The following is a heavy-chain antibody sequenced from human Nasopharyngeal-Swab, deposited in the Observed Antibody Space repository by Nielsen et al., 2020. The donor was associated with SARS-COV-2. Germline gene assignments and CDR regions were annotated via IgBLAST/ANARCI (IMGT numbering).Heavy chain of an antibody. D-gene: IGHD3-3*01. CDR2: ISGSGGST. V-gene: IGHV3-23*01. Sequence: GGSLRLSCAASGFTFSSYAMSWVRQAPGKGLEWVSAISGSGGSTYYADSVKGRFTISRDNSKNTLYLQMNSLGAEDTAVYYCAKEGYYDFWSGYYATHYYGMDVWGQGTTVTVSS. CDR3: AKEGYYDFWSGYYATHYYGMDV. J-gene: IGHJ6*02. CDR1: GFTFSSYA.